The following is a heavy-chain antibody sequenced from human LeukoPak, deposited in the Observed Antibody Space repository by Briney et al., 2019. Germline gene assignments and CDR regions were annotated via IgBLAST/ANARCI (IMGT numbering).Heavy chain of an antibody. Sequence: PGGSLRLSCAASGFTFSSYAMSWVRQAPGKGLEWVSAISGSGGSTYYADSVKGRFTISRDNSKNTLYLQMNSLRAEDTAVYYCTTDTIVVVPAASPFDYWGQGTLVTVSS. V-gene: IGHV3-23*01. CDR2: ISGSGGST. J-gene: IGHJ4*02. D-gene: IGHD2-2*01. CDR3: TTDTIVVVPAASPFDY. CDR1: GFTFSSYA.